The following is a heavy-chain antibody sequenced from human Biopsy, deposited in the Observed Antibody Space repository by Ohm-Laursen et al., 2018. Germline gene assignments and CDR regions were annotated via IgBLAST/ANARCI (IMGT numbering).Heavy chain of an antibody. Sequence: GSSVKVSCKTSGYNFISYSINWVRQAPGQGLEWMGWSRLLNGDTKYGQKFQDRVTMTTDTSTSTVYMELTSLRSDDTAVYYCARGEVTFGELIVSLDSWGQGTLVTVSS. V-gene: IGHV1-18*01. J-gene: IGHJ4*02. CDR3: ARGEVTFGELIVSLDS. D-gene: IGHD3-16*02. CDR1: GYNFISYS. CDR2: SRLLNGDT.